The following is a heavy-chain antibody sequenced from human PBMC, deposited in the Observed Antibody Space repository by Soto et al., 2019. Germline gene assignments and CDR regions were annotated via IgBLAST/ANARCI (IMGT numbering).Heavy chain of an antibody. D-gene: IGHD6-13*01. CDR1: GFTFSSYA. J-gene: IGHJ6*02. Sequence: GGSPRLSCAASGFTFSSYAMHWVRQAPGKGLEWVAVISYDGSNKYYADSVKGRFTISRDNSKNTLYLQMNSLRAEDTAVYYCARGGGIAAAGTGKGYYYYGMDVWGQGTTVTVSS. CDR3: ARGGGIAAAGTGKGYYYYGMDV. CDR2: ISYDGSNK. V-gene: IGHV3-30-3*01.